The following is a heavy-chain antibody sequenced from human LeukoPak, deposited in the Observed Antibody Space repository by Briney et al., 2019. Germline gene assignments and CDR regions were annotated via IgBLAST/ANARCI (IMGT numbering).Heavy chain of an antibody. CDR3: ARGRWAASDY. Sequence: SETLSLTCAVYGGSFSGYYWSWIRQPRGKWLEWIGEINHSGSTNYNPSLKSRVTISVDTSKNQFSLKLSSVTAADTAVYYCARGRWAASDYWGQGTLVTVSS. CDR2: INHSGST. J-gene: IGHJ4*02. D-gene: IGHD2-15*01. CDR1: GGSFSGYY. V-gene: IGHV4-34*01.